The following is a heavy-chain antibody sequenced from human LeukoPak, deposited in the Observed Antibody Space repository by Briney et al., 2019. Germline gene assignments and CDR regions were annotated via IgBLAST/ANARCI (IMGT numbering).Heavy chain of an antibody. CDR3: GSRGTTADSSAFDI. J-gene: IGHJ3*02. V-gene: IGHV3-66*01. CDR2: IYSGGST. D-gene: IGHD2-15*01. CDR1: GFTVSSNY. Sequence: GGSLRLSCAASGFTVSSNYMSWVRQAPGKGLEWVSVIYSGGSTYYADSVKGRFTISRDDSKNMGYLQMNSLKTEDTAVYYCGSRGTTADSSAFDIWGQGTMVTVSS.